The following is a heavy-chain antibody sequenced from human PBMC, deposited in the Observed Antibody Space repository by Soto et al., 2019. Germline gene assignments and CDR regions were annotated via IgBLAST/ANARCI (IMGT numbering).Heavy chain of an antibody. CDR1: GYTLTELS. CDR3: ATTHRDLLLWFGDDAFDI. V-gene: IGHV1-24*01. J-gene: IGHJ3*02. Sequence: QVQLVQSGAEVKKPGASVKVSCKVSGYTLTELSMHWVRQAPGKGLEWMGGFDPEDGETIYAQKFQGRVTMTEDTSTDTAYMELNSLRSEDTAVYYCATTHRDLLLWFGDDAFDIWGQGTMVTVSS. D-gene: IGHD3-10*01. CDR2: FDPEDGET.